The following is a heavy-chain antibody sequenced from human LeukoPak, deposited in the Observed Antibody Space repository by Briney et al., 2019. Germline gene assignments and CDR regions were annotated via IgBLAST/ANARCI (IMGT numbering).Heavy chain of an antibody. CDR2: MSFEGST. D-gene: IGHD6-6*01. V-gene: IGHV4-38-2*01. CDR1: GYSIGRGYF. J-gene: IGHJ5*01. CDR3: ARASIAGVGNETPSYWFDS. Sequence: SDTLSLTCGVSGYSIGRGYFWAWIGKPPGKGLDWMGRMSFEGSTQYNPSRRSRVTISGDTSKNKLSQKLSSLTAADTAVYHCARASIAGVGNETPSYWFDSWGQGTLVTVSS.